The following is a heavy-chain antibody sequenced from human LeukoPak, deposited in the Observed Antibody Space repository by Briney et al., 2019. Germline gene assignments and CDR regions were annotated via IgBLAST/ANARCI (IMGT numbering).Heavy chain of an antibody. CDR2: IYYSGST. D-gene: IGHD3-10*01. CDR1: GGSISSYY. Sequence: TSETLSLTCTVSGGSISSYYWSWIRQPPGKGLEWIGYIYYSGSTNYNPSLKSRVTISVDTSKNQFSLKLSSVTAADTAVYYCARGSGNYYNYYYYYMDVWGKGTTVTISS. V-gene: IGHV4-59*01. CDR3: ARGSGNYYNYYYYYMDV. J-gene: IGHJ6*03.